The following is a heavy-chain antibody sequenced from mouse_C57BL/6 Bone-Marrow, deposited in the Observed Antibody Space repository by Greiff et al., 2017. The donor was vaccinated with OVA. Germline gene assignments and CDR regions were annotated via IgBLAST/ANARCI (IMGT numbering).Heavy chain of an antibody. CDR1: GYTFTDYN. CDR3: ASGLSPMDY. CDR2: INPNNGGT. J-gene: IGHJ4*01. Sequence: VQLQQSGTELVKPGASVKIPCKASGYTFTDYNMDWVKQSHGKSLEWIGDINPNNGGTIYNQKFKGKATLTVDKSSSTAYMELRSLTSEDTAVYYCASGLSPMDYWGQGTSVTVSS. D-gene: IGHD3-1*01. V-gene: IGHV1-18*01.